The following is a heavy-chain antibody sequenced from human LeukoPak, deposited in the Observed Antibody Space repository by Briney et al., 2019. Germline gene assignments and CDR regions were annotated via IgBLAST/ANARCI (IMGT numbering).Heavy chain of an antibody. D-gene: IGHD3-22*01. V-gene: IGHV3-21*01. CDR3: ASGYYYDSSGPSFDY. CDR1: GFTFSSYS. J-gene: IGHJ4*02. Sequence: PGGSLRLSCAASGFTFSSYSMNWVRQAPGKGLEWVSSISSSSSYIYYADSVKGRFAISRDNAKNSLYLQMNSLRAEDTAVYYCASGYYYDSSGPSFDYWGQGTLVTVSS. CDR2: ISSSSSYI.